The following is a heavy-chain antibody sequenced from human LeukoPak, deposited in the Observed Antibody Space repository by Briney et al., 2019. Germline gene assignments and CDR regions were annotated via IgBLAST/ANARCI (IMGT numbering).Heavy chain of an antibody. J-gene: IGHJ4*02. CDR1: GFTFSSYG. D-gene: IGHD6-19*01. CDR2: ISGSGGST. CDR3: AKSGSVWYYFDH. V-gene: IGHV3-23*01. Sequence: GGSLRLSCVASGFTFSSYGMSWVRQAPGKGLEWVSAISGSGGSTEYADSVKGRFTISRDNSKNTLYLQMNSLRAEDTAVYYCAKSGSVWYYFDHWGQGTLVTVSS.